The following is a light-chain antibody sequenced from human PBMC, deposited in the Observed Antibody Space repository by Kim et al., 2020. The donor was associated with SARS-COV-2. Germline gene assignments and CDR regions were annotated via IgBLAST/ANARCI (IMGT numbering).Light chain of an antibody. CDR3: QQYRSYPWT. J-gene: IGKJ1*01. V-gene: IGKV1-5*03. CDR2: EAS. CDR1: RGLGGL. Sequence: DIQMTQSPSTLSASAGERVTITCRASRGLGGLLAWYQQKPGQAPKLLIYEASTLKSGVPSRFSGSRSETEFTLTTSSLQTDDFATYYCQQYRSYPWTFGKGTKVDIK.